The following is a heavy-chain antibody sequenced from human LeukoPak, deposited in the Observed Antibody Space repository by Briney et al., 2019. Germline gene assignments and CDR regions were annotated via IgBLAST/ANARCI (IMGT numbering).Heavy chain of an antibody. D-gene: IGHD3-9*01. CDR3: ALYYDILTGYSVFDY. V-gene: IGHV1-69*13. CDR1: GGTFSSYA. J-gene: IGHJ4*02. CDR2: IIPIFGTA. Sequence: SVKVSFKASGGTFSSYAISWVRQAPGQGLEWMGGIIPIFGTANYAQKFQGRVTITADESTSTAYMELSSLRSEDTAVYYCALYYDILTGYSVFDYWGQGTLVTVSS.